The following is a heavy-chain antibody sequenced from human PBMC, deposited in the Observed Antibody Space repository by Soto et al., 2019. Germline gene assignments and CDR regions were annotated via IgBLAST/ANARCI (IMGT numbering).Heavy chain of an antibody. CDR2: IKSKTDGGTT. CDR3: TPLNRPHEPGYYYYGMDV. V-gene: IGHV3-15*01. CDR1: GFSFSDHY. Sequence: GGSLRLSCAASGFSFSDHYMDWVRQAPGKGLEWVGRIKSKTDGGTTDYAAPVKGRFTISRDDSKNTLYLQMNSLKTEDTAVYYCTPLNRPHEPGYYYYGMDVWGQGTTVTVSS. J-gene: IGHJ6*02.